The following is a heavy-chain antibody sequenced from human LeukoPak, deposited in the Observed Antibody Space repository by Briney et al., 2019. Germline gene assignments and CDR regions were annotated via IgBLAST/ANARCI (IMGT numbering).Heavy chain of an antibody. V-gene: IGHV1-69*13. CDR3: ARGRGYCSGGSCYSRWFDP. CDR1: GGTFSSYA. Sequence: SVTVSCKASGGTFSSYAISWVRQAPGQGLERVGGIIPIFCTANYAQKFQGRVTITADESTSTAYMELSSLRSEDTAVYYCARGRGYCSGGSCYSRWFDPWGQGTLVTVSS. J-gene: IGHJ5*02. D-gene: IGHD2-15*01. CDR2: IIPIFCTA.